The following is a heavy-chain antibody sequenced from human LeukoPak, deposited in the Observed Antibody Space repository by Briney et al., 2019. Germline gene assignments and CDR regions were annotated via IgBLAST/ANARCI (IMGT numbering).Heavy chain of an antibody. CDR3: AKYLEWLLSGAFDI. J-gene: IGHJ3*02. V-gene: IGHV3-23*01. D-gene: IGHD3-3*01. Sequence: GGSLRLSCAASGFTFSNYNMNWVRQAPGKGLEWVSAISGSGGSTYYADSVKGRFTISRDNSKNTLYLQMNSLRAEDTAVYYCAKYLEWLLSGAFDIWGQGTMVTVSS. CDR2: ISGSGGST. CDR1: GFTFSNYN.